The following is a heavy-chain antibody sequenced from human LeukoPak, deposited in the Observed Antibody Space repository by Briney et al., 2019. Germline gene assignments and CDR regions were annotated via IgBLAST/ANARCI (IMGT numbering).Heavy chain of an antibody. CDR3: ARDGDYYGSGSFQFDS. CDR1: GFTFSDYY. Sequence: PGGSLRLSCAASGFTFSDYYMSWIRQAPGKGLEWVSYISSGGTTIYYADSVKGRFTISRDNAKNSLSLQMNSLRAEDTAMYYCARDGDYYGSGSFQFDSWGQGTLVTVSS. D-gene: IGHD3-10*01. J-gene: IGHJ4*02. CDR2: ISSGGTTI. V-gene: IGHV3-11*01.